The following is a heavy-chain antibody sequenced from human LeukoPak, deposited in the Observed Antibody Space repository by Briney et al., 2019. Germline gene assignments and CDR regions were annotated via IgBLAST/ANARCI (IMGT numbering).Heavy chain of an antibody. CDR3: ARAPARPPSYYGMDV. J-gene: IGHJ6*02. V-gene: IGHV4-34*01. Sequence: SETLSLTCAVYGGSFSGYYWSWIRQPPGKGLEWIGEINHSGGTNYNPSLKSRVTISVDTSKNQFSLKLSSVSAADTAVYYCARAPARPPSYYGMDVWGQGTTVTVSS. CDR1: GGSFSGYY. CDR2: INHSGGT.